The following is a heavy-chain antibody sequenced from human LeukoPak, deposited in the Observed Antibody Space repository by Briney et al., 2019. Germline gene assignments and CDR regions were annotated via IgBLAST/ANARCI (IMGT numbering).Heavy chain of an antibody. Sequence: PGGSLRLSCATSGFTFSSYSMNWVSQAPGKGLEWVSYITSRISRSIYYADSVKGRFTISRDNAKNSLHLQMNSLRDEDTAVYYCARGDSSAVLDYWGQGTLVTVSS. CDR2: ITSRISRSI. CDR3: ARGDSSAVLDY. J-gene: IGHJ4*02. D-gene: IGHD2-2*01. V-gene: IGHV3-48*02. CDR1: GFTFSSYS.